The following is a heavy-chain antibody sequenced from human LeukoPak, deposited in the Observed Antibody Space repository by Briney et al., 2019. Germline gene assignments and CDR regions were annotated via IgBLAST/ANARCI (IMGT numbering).Heavy chain of an antibody. Sequence: SETLSLTCTVSGGSISSSSYYWGWIRQPPGKGLEWIGYIYYSGSTNYNPSLKSRVTISVDTSKNQFSLKLSSVTAADTAVYYCARHGIAAKGAYNWFDPWGQGTLVTVSS. V-gene: IGHV4-61*05. J-gene: IGHJ5*02. CDR3: ARHGIAAKGAYNWFDP. CDR1: GGSISSSSYY. D-gene: IGHD6-13*01. CDR2: IYYSGST.